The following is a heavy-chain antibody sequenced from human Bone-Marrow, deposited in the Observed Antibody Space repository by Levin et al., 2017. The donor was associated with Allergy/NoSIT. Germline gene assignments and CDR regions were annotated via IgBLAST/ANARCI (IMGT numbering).Heavy chain of an antibody. CDR1: GGSISSDNYY. CDR3: ARVRDGYNFGDYYVDC. J-gene: IGHJ4*02. Sequence: SETLSLTCTVSGGSISSDNYYWTWIRQPPGKGLECIGYTYYNGSTYYNPSLKSRVTISVDTSKNQFSLKLDSVTAADTAVYYCARVRDGYNFGDYYVDCWGQGTLVIVSS. CDR2: TYYNGST. V-gene: IGHV4-30-4*01. D-gene: IGHD5-24*01.